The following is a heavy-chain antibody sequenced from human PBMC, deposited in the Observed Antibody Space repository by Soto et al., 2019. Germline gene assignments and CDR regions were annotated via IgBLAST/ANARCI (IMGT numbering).Heavy chain of an antibody. D-gene: IGHD1-26*01. V-gene: IGHV5-51*03. CDR3: ARPRVSGAFHAFDI. CDR1: GYSFATYW. J-gene: IGHJ3*02. CDR2: IYPGDSDT. Sequence: EVQLVQSGAEVKKSGESLKISCKGSGYSFATYWIGWVRQMPGRGLEWMGLIYPGDSDTRYSPSFRGQVTISADKSISTTYLQWRSLKASDTSIYYCARPRVSGAFHAFDIWGQGTIVTVSS.